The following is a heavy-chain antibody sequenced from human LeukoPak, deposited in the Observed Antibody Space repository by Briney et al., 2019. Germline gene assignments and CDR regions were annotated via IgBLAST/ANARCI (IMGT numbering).Heavy chain of an antibody. V-gene: IGHV3-74*01. CDR1: GFTFSSYW. Sequence: GGSPRLSCAASGFTFSSYWMHWVRQAPGKGLVWVSRINSDGSSTSYADSVKGRFTISRDNAKNTLYLQMNSLRAEDTAVYYCARDLTWFGELSLYYFDYWGQGTLVTVSS. CDR3: ARDLTWFGELSLYYFDY. CDR2: INSDGSST. D-gene: IGHD3-10*01. J-gene: IGHJ4*02.